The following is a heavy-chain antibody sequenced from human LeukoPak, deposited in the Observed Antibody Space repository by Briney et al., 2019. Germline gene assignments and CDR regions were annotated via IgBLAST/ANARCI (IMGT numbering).Heavy chain of an antibody. D-gene: IGHD6-19*01. V-gene: IGHV4-59*08. J-gene: IGHJ4*02. CDR2: IYYSERT. Sequence: SETLSLACTVSGGSINSHSWSWIRQPPGKGLQWIGDIYYSERTNYNPSLRSRVTISVDTSKNQLSLKLTSVLAADTAMYYCVRRDNTGWNYFDHWGQGILVTVSS. CDR3: VRRDNTGWNYFDH. CDR1: GGSINSHS.